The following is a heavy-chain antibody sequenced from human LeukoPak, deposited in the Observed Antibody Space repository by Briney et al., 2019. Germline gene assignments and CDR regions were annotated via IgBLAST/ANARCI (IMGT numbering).Heavy chain of an antibody. D-gene: IGHD3-22*01. CDR3: ARGEYYNDSSAYTSIDY. CDR1: GFTFNSFG. CDR2: IWHDGNNK. J-gene: IGHJ4*02. V-gene: IGHV3-33*01. Sequence: GGSLRLSCAASGFTFNSFGMHWVRQAPGKGLEWVAVIWHDGNNKYYADSVKGRFTISRDNSKNTLYLQMNSLRAEDTAVCYCARGEYYNDSSAYTSIDYWGQGTLVTVSS.